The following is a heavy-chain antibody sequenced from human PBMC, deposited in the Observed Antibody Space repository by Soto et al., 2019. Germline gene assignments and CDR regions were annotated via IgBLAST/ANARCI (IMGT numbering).Heavy chain of an antibody. J-gene: IGHJ5*02. CDR3: ARHDDWFHX. CDR2: FYYSGTT. CDR1: GDSMTSPPYY. V-gene: IGHV4-39*01. Sequence: SETLSLTCNVSGDSMTSPPYYWGWIRQPPGKGLEWIGTFYYSGTTYYNPSLRGRLTVSADTSKNYFSLRLTSVTAADTAVYYCARHDDWFHXWGQGILVTVSX.